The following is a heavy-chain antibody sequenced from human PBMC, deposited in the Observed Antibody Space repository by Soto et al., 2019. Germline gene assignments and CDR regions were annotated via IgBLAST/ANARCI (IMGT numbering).Heavy chain of an antibody. V-gene: IGHV1-8*01. CDR3: ARGEVSHIDDYASGDFAL. D-gene: IGHD4-17*01. CDR2: MNTNSGNT. J-gene: IGHJ2*01. Sequence: QVPLVQSGAEVKKPGASVKVSCEASGYNFTSFDINWVRQAPGQGLEWMGWMNTNSGNTNYAQKLQGRVTMTRNTTISTGYMELSSLKSEDTAIYYCARGEVSHIDDYASGDFALWGRGTLVTVSS. CDR1: GYNFTSFD.